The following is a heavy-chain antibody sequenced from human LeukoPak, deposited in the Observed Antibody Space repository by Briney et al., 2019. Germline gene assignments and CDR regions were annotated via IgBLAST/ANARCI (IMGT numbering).Heavy chain of an antibody. CDR3: SRGGNQYYFDY. CDR1: GFTVSSNY. Sequence: PGGSLRLPCAASGFTVSSNYMSWVRQAPGKGLEWVSVIYSGGSTYYADSVKGRFTISRDNSKNTLYLQMNSLRVEDTAVYYCSRGGNQYYFDYWGQGTLVTVSS. CDR2: IYSGGST. V-gene: IGHV3-66*01. J-gene: IGHJ4*02. D-gene: IGHD3-10*01.